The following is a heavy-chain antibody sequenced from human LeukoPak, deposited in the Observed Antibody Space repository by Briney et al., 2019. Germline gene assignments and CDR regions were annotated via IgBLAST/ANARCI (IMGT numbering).Heavy chain of an antibody. CDR3: ARPGDYGDYYDAFDI. Sequence: PSETLSLTRPVSGGSIRRSRYYWRCIRQPPGKGLEGIGSIYYSGSTYYNPSLKSRVTISVDTSKNQFSLKLSSVTAADTDVYYCARPGDYGDYYDAFDIWGQGTMVTVSS. CDR2: IYYSGST. V-gene: IGHV4-39*01. CDR1: GGSIRRSRYY. J-gene: IGHJ3*02. D-gene: IGHD4-17*01.